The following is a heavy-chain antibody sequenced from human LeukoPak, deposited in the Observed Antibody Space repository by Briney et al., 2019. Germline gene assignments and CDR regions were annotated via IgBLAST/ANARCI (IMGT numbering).Heavy chain of an antibody. CDR2: IYPGDSDT. Sequence: GESLKISCKGSGYSFTSYWIGWVRQMPGKGLEWMGIIYPGDSDTRYSPSFQGQVTISADKSISTAYLQWSSLKASGTAMYYCARHRSDSGSYYPDWFDYWGQGTLVTVSS. D-gene: IGHD1-26*01. V-gene: IGHV5-51*01. J-gene: IGHJ4*02. CDR3: ARHRSDSGSYYPDWFDY. CDR1: GYSFTSYW.